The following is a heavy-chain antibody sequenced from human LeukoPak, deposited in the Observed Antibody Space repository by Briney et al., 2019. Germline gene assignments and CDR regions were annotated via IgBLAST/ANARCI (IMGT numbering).Heavy chain of an antibody. CDR1: GFTFSRYA. D-gene: IGHD3-22*01. CDR3: ARGTYYYDSSGYYSGGLGY. CDR2: ISNDGSDK. Sequence: GGSLRLSCAASGFTFSRYAMHWVRQAPGKGLECVGVISNDGSDKYYPDSVKGRFTISRDNSENTLYLQMNSLRAEDTAVYYCARGTYYYDSSGYYSGGLGYWGKGTLVTVSS. V-gene: IGHV3-30*04. J-gene: IGHJ4*02.